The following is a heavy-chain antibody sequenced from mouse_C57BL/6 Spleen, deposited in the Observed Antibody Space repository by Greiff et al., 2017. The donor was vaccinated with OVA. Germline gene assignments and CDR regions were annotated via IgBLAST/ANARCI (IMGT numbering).Heavy chain of an antibody. CDR1: GFTFSSYA. CDR3: ARDRETMVVATRYFDV. V-gene: IGHV5-4*01. J-gene: IGHJ1*03. D-gene: IGHD1-1*01. Sequence: DVQLVESGGGLVKPGGSLKLSCAASGFTFSSYAMSWVRQTPEKRLEWVATISDGGSYTYYPDNVKGRFTISRDNAKNNLYLQMSHLKSEDTAMYYCARDRETMVVATRYFDVWGTGTTVTVSS. CDR2: ISDGGSYT.